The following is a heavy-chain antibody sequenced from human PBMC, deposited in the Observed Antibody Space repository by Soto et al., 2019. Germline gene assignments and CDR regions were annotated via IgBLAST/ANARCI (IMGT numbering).Heavy chain of an antibody. Sequence: SETLSLTCTVSGGSISSGDYYWSWIRQPPGKGLEWIGYIYYSGSTYYNPSLKSRVTISVDTSKNQFSLKLSSVTAADTAVYYCARGSRLITFGGVIPWGQGTLVTVSS. V-gene: IGHV4-30-4*01. D-gene: IGHD3-16*01. CDR3: ARGSRLITFGGVIP. CDR1: GGSISSGDYY. CDR2: IYYSGST. J-gene: IGHJ4*02.